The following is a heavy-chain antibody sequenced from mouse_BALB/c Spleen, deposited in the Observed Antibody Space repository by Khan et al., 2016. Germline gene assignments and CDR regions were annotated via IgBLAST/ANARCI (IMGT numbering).Heavy chain of an antibody. D-gene: IGHD1-1*01. CDR2: INPDSRTI. CDR1: GFDFRRYW. J-gene: IGHJ3*01. Sequence: EVKLLESGGGLVQPGGSLKLSCAASGFDFRRYWMSWVRQAPGKGLEWIGEINPDSRTINYSPSLKDKFTISRDNAKSTLYLQMSKVRSEATALYYCARAGYYGYLAYWGQGTLVSVSA. V-gene: IGHV4-1*02. CDR3: ARAGYYGYLAY.